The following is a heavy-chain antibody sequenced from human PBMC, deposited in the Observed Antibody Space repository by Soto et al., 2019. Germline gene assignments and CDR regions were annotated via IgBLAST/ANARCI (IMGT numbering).Heavy chain of an antibody. CDR1: GGSISSYY. Sequence: PSETLSLTCTVSGGSISSYYWSWIRQPPGKGLEWIGYIYYSGSTNYNPSLKSRVTISVDTSKNQFSLKLSSVTAADTAVYYCARSQPAVSSGWYKTTSHFDYWGQGTLVTVSS. J-gene: IGHJ4*02. V-gene: IGHV4-59*01. CDR3: ARSQPAVSSGWYKTTSHFDY. D-gene: IGHD6-19*01. CDR2: IYYSGST.